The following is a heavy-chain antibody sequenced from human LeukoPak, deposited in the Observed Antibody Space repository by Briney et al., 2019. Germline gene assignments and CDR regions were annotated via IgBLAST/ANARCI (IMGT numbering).Heavy chain of an antibody. J-gene: IGHJ4*02. Sequence: PGGSLRLSRAASGLTVGGSYMNWVRQAPGKGLEWVSVIYRGGDTYYADSVKGRFTISRDNSKNTLYLQMNSLRAEDTAVYYCASCREGYNWLDYWGQGTRVIVSS. CDR2: IYRGGDT. V-gene: IGHV3-53*01. CDR3: ASCREGYNWLDY. CDR1: GLTVGGSY. D-gene: IGHD5-24*01.